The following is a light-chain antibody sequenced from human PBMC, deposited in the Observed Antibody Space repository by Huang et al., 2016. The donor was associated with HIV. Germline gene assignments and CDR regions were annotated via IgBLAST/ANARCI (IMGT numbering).Light chain of an antibody. CDR2: DAS. J-gene: IGKJ2*01. CDR3: QHRSNWHSYT. CDR1: QGVGSA. V-gene: IGKV3D-11*01. Sequence: EFVLTQSPATLSLSPGERATLSCRASQGVGSALAWYQQKPGQAPRLLIYDASNRATGSPARFRGSRPGTEYTLTISSLEPEDFAVYYCQHRSNWHSYTFGQGTKLEIK.